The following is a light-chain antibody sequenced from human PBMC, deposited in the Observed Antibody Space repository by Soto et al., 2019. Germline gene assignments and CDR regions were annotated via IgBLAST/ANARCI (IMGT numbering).Light chain of an antibody. CDR2: GAS. CDR1: QSVSSSY. V-gene: IGKV3-20*01. CDR3: QQHGSSPIT. J-gene: IGKJ5*01. Sequence: DIVLTQSPATLSLSPGERATLSCRASQSVSSSYLAWYQQKPGQAPRLLIYGASSRATGIPDRFSGSGSGTDFTLTISRLEPEDFAVYYCQQHGSSPITFGQGTRLEI.